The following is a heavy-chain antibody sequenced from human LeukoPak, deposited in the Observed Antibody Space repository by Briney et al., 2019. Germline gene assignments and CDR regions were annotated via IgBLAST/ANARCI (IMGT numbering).Heavy chain of an antibody. J-gene: IGHJ4*02. V-gene: IGHV4-39*01. CDR1: GASISSSNHF. D-gene: IGHD3-10*01. Sequence: SETLSLACTVSGASISSSNHFWGWIRQPPGKALEWIGTIFDNGTIYYSQSLKGRVTISVDTSMNQFFMNLKSLTAADTAVYYCAYHASYDLFEFWGQGTLVTVSS. CDR3: AYHASYDLFEF. CDR2: IFDNGTI.